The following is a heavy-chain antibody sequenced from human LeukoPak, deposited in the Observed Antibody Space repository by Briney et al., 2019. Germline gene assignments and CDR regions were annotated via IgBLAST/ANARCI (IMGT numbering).Heavy chain of an antibody. Sequence: GGSLRLSCAASGFTFSSYGMHWVRQAPGKGLEWVAVIWYDGSNKYYADSVKGRFTISRDNSKNTLYLQMNSLRAEDTAVYYCANGGIVVVPAAIGDTRENMDVWGKGTTVTVSS. CDR1: GFTFSSYG. J-gene: IGHJ6*03. V-gene: IGHV3-33*06. CDR3: ANGGIVVVPAAIGDTRENMDV. CDR2: IWYDGSNK. D-gene: IGHD2-2*01.